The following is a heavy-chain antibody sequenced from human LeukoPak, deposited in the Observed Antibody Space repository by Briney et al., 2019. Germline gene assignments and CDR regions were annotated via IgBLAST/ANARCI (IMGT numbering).Heavy chain of an antibody. V-gene: IGHV3-74*03. CDR2: INRDGSTT. D-gene: IGHD3-10*01. Sequence: GGSLRLSCAASGFTFSNYWVHWVRQAPAKGLVWVSRINRDGSTTKYADSVKGRFTVSRDNAKNTLNLQMNSLRAEDTAVYYCARDKKSGESSEIDYWGQGTLVTVSS. J-gene: IGHJ4*02. CDR1: GFTFSNYW. CDR3: ARDKKSGESSEIDY.